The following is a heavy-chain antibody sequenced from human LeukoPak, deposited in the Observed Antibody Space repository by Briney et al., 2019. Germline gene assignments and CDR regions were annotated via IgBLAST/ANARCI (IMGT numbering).Heavy chain of an antibody. Sequence: KPGGSLRLSCAASGFAFSTHSMNWVRQAPGKGLEWISSITSTATYIYYADSVKGRFTISRDNTKNSLYLQMNSLRAEDTAVYFCARVAGGKFHLDYWGQGTQVTVSS. J-gene: IGHJ4*02. CDR3: ARVAGGKFHLDY. D-gene: IGHD6-13*01. CDR1: GFAFSTHS. V-gene: IGHV3-21*01. CDR2: ITSTATYI.